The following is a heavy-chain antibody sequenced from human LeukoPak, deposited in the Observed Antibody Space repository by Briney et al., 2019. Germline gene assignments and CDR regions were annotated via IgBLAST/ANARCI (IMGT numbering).Heavy chain of an antibody. CDR3: AKRGIVIRAVIIIGFHKEAYYFDY. CDR2: ISERGGST. V-gene: IGHV3-23*01. Sequence: GGSLRLSCVVSGITLSNYGMSWVRQAPGKGLEWVSGISERGGSTNYADSVKGRFIISRDTSKNTVYLQMNSLRVEDTAVYFCAKRGIVIRAVIIIGFHKEAYYFDYWGQGILDTVSS. J-gene: IGHJ4*02. CDR1: GITLSNYG. D-gene: IGHD3-10*01.